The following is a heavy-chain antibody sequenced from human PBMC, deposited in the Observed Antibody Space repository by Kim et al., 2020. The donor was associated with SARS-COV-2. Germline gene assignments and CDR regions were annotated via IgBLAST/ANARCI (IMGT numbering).Heavy chain of an antibody. D-gene: IGHD3-10*01. J-gene: IGHJ4*02. CDR3: ARDRYYYGSGSYYNEFDY. Sequence: KSRITINPDQSKNQFSLQLNSVTPEDTAVYYCARDRYYYGSGSYYNEFDYWGQGTLVTVSS. V-gene: IGHV6-1*01.